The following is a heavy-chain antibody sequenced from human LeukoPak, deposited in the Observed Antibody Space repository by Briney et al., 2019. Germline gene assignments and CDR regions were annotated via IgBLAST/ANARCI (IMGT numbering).Heavy chain of an antibody. D-gene: IGHD1-1*01. CDR3: ARDLPGYNWDDYSDY. V-gene: IGHV1-8*01. Sequence: ASVKVSCKASGYTFTSYDINWVRQATGQGLEWMGWINPNSGNTGYAQKFQGRVTMTRNTSISTAYMELSSLRSEDTAVYYCARDLPGYNWDDYSDYWGQGTLVTVSS. J-gene: IGHJ4*02. CDR1: GYTFTSYD. CDR2: INPNSGNT.